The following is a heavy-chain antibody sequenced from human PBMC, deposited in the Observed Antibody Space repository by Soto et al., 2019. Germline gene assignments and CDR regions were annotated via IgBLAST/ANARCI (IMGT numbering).Heavy chain of an antibody. Sequence: GGSLRLSCTAYGLGVRNNYMSWVRQAPGMGLEWVSVIYNDGTTYYADSVKGRFTLSRDTSKNTLSLQMDSLRAEDTAVYYCVSPLPSGRNYGMDVWGQGTTVTVSS. D-gene: IGHD3-10*01. CDR1: GLGVRNNY. CDR3: VSPLPSGRNYGMDV. CDR2: IYNDGTT. J-gene: IGHJ6*02. V-gene: IGHV3-53*01.